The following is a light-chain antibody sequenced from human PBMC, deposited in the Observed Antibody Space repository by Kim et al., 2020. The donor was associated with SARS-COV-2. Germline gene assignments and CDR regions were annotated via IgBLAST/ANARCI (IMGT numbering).Light chain of an antibody. V-gene: IGLV2-14*04. Sequence: GQSITSSCTGTSSDIGNYNFVSWSQQHPRKAPTLLIYDVSKRPSGVSDRFSGSKSGNTASLTISGLQAEDEADYYCSSHIGSSTWVFGGGTKLTVL. CDR2: DVS. CDR1: SSDIGNYNF. CDR3: SSHIGSSTWV. J-gene: IGLJ3*02.